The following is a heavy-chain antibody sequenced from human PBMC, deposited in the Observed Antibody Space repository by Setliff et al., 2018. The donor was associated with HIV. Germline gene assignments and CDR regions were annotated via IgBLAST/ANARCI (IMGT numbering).Heavy chain of an antibody. J-gene: IGHJ6*03. V-gene: IGHV1-69*13. CDR1: GGTFSSYA. CDR2: IIPIFGTA. D-gene: IGHD2-2*01. Sequence: SSVKVSCKASGGTFSSYAISWVRQAPGQGLEWMGGIIPIFGTANYAQKFQGRVTITADESTSTAYMELSSLRSEDTAVYYCARDRGYCSSTSCSYYYYYYYMDVWGKGTTVTVSS. CDR3: ARDRGYCSSTSCSYYYYYYYMDV.